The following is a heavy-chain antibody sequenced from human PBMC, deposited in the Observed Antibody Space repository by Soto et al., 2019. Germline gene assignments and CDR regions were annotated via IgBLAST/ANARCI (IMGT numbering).Heavy chain of an antibody. J-gene: IGHJ5*02. CDR1: GFTFSSSA. Sequence: PGGSLRLSCAASGFTFSSSAMNRVRQAPGKGLEWVSVISASDGNTYYADSVKGRFTISRDNSKNTLYLDMNSLRVEDTAVYYCAKSLNINWKNWFDPWGQGTLVTVSS. CDR3: AKSLNINWKNWFDP. V-gene: IGHV3-23*01. CDR2: ISASDGNT. D-gene: IGHD1-1*01.